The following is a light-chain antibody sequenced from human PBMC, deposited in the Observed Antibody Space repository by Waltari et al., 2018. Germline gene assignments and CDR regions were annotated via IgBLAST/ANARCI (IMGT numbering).Light chain of an antibody. J-gene: IGLJ1*01. CDR1: SSDVGSYNL. Sequence: QSALTQPASVSGSPGQSITVSCTGTSSDVGSYNLVSWFQQYPDKAPKLIIFEVNKRPAGVSNRLSGSKSGNTASLTISGLQAGDEADYYCCSYAGSGIYVFGTGAKVTVL. CDR3: CSYAGSGIYV. CDR2: EVN. V-gene: IGLV2-23*02.